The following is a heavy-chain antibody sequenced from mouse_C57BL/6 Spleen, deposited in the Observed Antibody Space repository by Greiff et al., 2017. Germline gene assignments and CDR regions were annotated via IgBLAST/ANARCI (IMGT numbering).Heavy chain of an antibody. CDR3: TSSGGGNDLRVYAMDD. CDR2: LDPETGGT. D-gene: IGHD2-2*01. Sequence: VQLQPSGAELVKPGASVTLSCKASGYTFTDYEMHWVKQTPVHGLAWIGALDPETGGTAYNPKFKGKAILTADTSSSTAYMYLLSLTSEDSADYYGTSSGGGNDLRVYAMDDWGQGTSVTVSS. V-gene: IGHV1-15*01. J-gene: IGHJ4*01. CDR1: GYTFTDYE.